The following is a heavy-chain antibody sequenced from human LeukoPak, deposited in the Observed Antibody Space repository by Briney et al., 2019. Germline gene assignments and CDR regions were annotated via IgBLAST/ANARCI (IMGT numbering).Heavy chain of an antibody. CDR2: LSGSGITT. D-gene: IGHD6-19*01. V-gene: IGHV3-23*01. CDR1: GFTFSNSA. CDR3: AKGIYSGGWSYFDY. J-gene: IGHJ4*01. Sequence: GGPLRLSCAASGFTFSNSAISWGRQAPGKGMEWVSTLSGSGITTYYADSVKGRFTISRDNSKNTLYLQMNSLRAEDTAVYYCAKGIYSGGWSYFDYWGHGTLVTVSS.